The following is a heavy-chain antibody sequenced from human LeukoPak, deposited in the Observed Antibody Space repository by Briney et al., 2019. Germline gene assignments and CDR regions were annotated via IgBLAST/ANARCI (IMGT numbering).Heavy chain of an antibody. D-gene: IGHD4-17*01. J-gene: IGHJ2*01. CDR1: GYTFTSYY. CDR3: ARDLRTVTTPSNWYFDL. V-gene: IGHV1-46*01. CDR2: INPSGGST. Sequence: ASVKASCKASGYTFTSYYMHWVRQAPGQGLEWMGIINPSGGSTSYAQKFQGRVTMTRDTSTSTVYMELSSLRSEDTAVYYCARDLRTVTTPSNWYFDLWGRGTLVTVSS.